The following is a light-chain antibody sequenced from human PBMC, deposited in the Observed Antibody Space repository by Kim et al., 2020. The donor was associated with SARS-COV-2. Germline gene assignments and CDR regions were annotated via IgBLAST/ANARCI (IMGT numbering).Light chain of an antibody. CDR3: SSYTSSSTRV. CDR1: TSDVGGYTY. Sequence: GQSITISCPGTTSDVGGYTYVSWYQQHPGKAPKLMIYDVSTRPSGVSNRFSGSKSGNTASLTISGLQAENEADYYCSSYTSSSTRVFGGGTQLTVL. J-gene: IGLJ3*02. V-gene: IGLV2-14*03. CDR2: DVS.